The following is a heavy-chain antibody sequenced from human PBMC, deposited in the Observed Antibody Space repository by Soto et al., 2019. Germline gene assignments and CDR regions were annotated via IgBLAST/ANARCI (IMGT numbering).Heavy chain of an antibody. D-gene: IGHD3-10*01. CDR2: ISWDGGST. CDR3: AKNNYYGSGSYYDY. CDR1: GFPFDDYT. J-gene: IGHJ4*02. V-gene: IGHV3-43*01. Sequence: GSLRLSCAASGFPFDDYTMDWVRQAPGKGLEWVSLISWDGGSTYYADSVKGRFTISRDNSKNSLYLQMNSLRTEDTALYYCAKNNYYGSGSYYDYWGQGTLVTVSS.